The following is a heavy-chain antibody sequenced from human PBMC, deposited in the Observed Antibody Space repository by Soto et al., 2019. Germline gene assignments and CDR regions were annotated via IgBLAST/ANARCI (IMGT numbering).Heavy chain of an antibody. CDR2: INPSGGSI. V-gene: IGHV1-46*01. Sequence: ASVKVSCKASGYTFTRYQMHWVRQAPGQGLEWMGIINPSGGSISYAQKFQGRVTMTRDTSTSTVYMELSSLRSEDTAVYYCARSYCSNGVCYTGSYYYYAMDFWGQGTTVTAP. D-gene: IGHD2-8*01. CDR1: GYTFTRYQ. CDR3: ARSYCSNGVCYTGSYYYYAMDF. J-gene: IGHJ6*02.